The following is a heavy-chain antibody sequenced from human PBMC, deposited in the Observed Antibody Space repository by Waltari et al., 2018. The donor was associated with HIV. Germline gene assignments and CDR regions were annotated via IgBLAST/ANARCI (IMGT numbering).Heavy chain of an antibody. V-gene: IGHV1-2*02. CDR2: INPNSGGT. Sequence: QVQLVQSGAEVKKPGASVKVSCKASGYTFTDSYMHWVRQAPGQGLEWMGWINPNSGGTNYAQKFQGRVTMTRDTSISTAYMELSRLRSDDTAVYYCARDRHSNSRILGYYYGMDVWGQGTTVTVSS. J-gene: IGHJ6*02. CDR3: ARDRHSNSRILGYYYGMDV. D-gene: IGHD6-6*01. CDR1: GYTFTDSY.